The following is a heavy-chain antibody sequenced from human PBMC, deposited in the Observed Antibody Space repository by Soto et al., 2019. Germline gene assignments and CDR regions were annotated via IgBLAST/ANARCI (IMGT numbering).Heavy chain of an antibody. CDR2: IIPIFGTA. V-gene: IGHV1-69*01. J-gene: IGHJ2*01. Sequence: QVQLVQSGAEVKKPGSSVKVSCKASGGTFSSYSINWVRQAPGQGLEWMGGIIPIFGTAKYAQKFQGRVTLTADESTSTAHMELSSLRNEDTAVYYCARPFQSWPGGWYFDLWGRGTLVTVSS. D-gene: IGHD3-16*01. CDR3: ARPFQSWPGGWYFDL. CDR1: GGTFSSYS.